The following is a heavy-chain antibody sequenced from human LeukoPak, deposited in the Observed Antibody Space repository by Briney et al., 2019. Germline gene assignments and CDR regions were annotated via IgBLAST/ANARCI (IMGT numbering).Heavy chain of an antibody. CDR1: GGTFSSYA. J-gene: IGHJ4*02. Sequence: ASVKVSCKASGGTFSSYAISWVRQAPGQGLEWMGRIIPILGIVNYAQKFQGRVTITADKSTSTAYMELSSLRSEDTAVYYCASLGYYYDSSGYYTDYWGQGTLVTVSS. D-gene: IGHD3-22*01. CDR2: IIPILGIV. CDR3: ASLGYYYDSSGYYTDY. V-gene: IGHV1-69*04.